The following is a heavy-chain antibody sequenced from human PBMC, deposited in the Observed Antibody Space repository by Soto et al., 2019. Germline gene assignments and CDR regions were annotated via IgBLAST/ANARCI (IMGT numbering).Heavy chain of an antibody. CDR2: INPNSGGT. CDR1: GYTFTGYY. D-gene: IGHD3-9*01. V-gene: IGHV1-2*02. Sequence: GASVKVSCKASGYTFTGYYMHWVRQAPGQGLEWMGWINPNSGGTNYAQKFQGRVTMTRDTSISTAYMELSRLRSDDTAVYYCARDWLLFGEDYYYYGMDVWGQGTTVTVSS. CDR3: ARDWLLFGEDYYYYGMDV. J-gene: IGHJ6*02.